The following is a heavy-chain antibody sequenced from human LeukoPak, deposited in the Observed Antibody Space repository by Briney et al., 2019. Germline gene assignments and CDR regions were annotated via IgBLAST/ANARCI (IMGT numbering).Heavy chain of an antibody. CDR2: IKSKTDGGTT. J-gene: IGHJ3*02. V-gene: IGHV3-15*01. D-gene: IGHD3-22*01. Sequence: GGSLRLPCAASGFTFSNAWMSWVRQAPGKGLEWVGRIKSKTDGGTTDYAAPVKGRFTISRDDSKNTLHLQMNSLKTEDTAVYYCTTRRDSSRAFDIWGQGTMVTVS. CDR1: GFTFSNAW. CDR3: TTRRDSSRAFDI.